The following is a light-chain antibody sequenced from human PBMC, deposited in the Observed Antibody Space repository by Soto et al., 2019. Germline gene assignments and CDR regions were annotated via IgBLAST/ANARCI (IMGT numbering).Light chain of an antibody. CDR2: GAS. CDR1: QSVRSD. J-gene: IGKJ1*01. CDR3: QQRSKWRQT. Sequence: IVTSQSVATLSVTTEERATLPCRASQSVRSDLAWYQQKPGQAPRLLIYGASTGATGIAARFSGSGSGTDFTLTISSLEPEDFAVYYCQQRSKWRQTFGQGTKVDIK. V-gene: IGKV3-11*01.